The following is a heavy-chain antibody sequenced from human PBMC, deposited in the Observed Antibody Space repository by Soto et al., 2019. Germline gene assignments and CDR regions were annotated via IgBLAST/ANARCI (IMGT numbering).Heavy chain of an antibody. J-gene: IGHJ4*02. V-gene: IGHV3-74*01. CDR3: APAGNCSFDN. Sequence: VGSLRLSCAASAFSFSTSWMHWVRQAPGEGLVWVSRINPDGRTINYADSVKGRFTISRDNAKNTLYLQMNILRVEDTAVYFCAPAGNCSFDNWGLGNLVTVSS. D-gene: IGHD2-2*01. CDR2: INPDGRTI. CDR1: AFSFSTSW.